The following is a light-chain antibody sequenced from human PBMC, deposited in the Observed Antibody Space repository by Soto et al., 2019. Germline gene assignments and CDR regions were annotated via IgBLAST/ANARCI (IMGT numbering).Light chain of an antibody. CDR3: QQRSNWPPYT. V-gene: IGKV3-11*01. Sequence: EIVLTQSPATLSLSPGERATLSCRASQRVSSYLAWYQQKPGQAPRLLIYDASNRATGIPARFSGSGSGTDFTLTISCLEPEDFAVYYCQQRSNWPPYTFGQGTKLEIK. CDR1: QRVSSY. CDR2: DAS. J-gene: IGKJ2*01.